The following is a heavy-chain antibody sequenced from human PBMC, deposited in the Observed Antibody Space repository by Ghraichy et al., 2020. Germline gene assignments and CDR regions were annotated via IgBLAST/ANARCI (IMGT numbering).Heavy chain of an antibody. J-gene: IGHJ4*02. CDR2: INNDGKEK. CDR1: GFSFSGSW. CDR3: AGDPKRGALDS. D-gene: IGHD3-10*01. V-gene: IGHV3-7*03. Sequence: GGSLRLSCTASGFSFSGSWMSWVRQAPDKGLEWVANINNDGKEKYYVDSLKGRFTISRDNGKNSLFLQISSLRVEDTAVYYCAGDPKRGALDSWGQGTLVAVSS.